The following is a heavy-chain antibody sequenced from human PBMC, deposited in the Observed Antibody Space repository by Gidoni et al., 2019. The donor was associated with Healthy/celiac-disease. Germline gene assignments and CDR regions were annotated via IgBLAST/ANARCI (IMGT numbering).Heavy chain of an antibody. D-gene: IGHD2-15*01. Sequence: EVQLVASGGGLVKTGGSLRLSCAASVFTFRSDSMNWVRQAPGKGLEWVSSISSSSSYIYYADSVKGRFTISRDNAKNSLYLQMNSLRAEDTAVYYCAREGSANYYYYYGMDVWGQGTTVTVSS. CDR3: AREGSANYYYYYGMDV. CDR2: ISSSSSYI. J-gene: IGHJ6*02. CDR1: VFTFRSDS. V-gene: IGHV3-21*01.